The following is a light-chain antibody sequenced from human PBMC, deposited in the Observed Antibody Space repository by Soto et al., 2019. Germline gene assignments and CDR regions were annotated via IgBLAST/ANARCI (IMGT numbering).Light chain of an antibody. J-gene: IGKJ1*01. CDR3: QQYNSYWT. CDR1: QSVSSY. Sequence: EIVLTQSPATLSLSPWERATLSCRASQSVSSYLAWYQQKPGQAPRLLIYAASTRATDVPARFSGGGSETEFTLTISSLQPDDFATYYCQQYNSYWTFGQGTKVDIK. CDR2: AAS. V-gene: IGKV3-15*01.